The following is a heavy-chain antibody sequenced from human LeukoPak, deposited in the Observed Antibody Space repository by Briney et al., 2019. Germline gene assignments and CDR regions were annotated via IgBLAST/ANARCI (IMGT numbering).Heavy chain of an antibody. V-gene: IGHV3-11*04. CDR1: GFTFSDYY. J-gene: IGHJ4*02. Sequence: GGSLRLSCAASGFTFSDYYMSWIRQAPGKGLEGVSYISSSGSTIYYADSVKGRSTISRDNAKNSLYLQMNSLRAEDTAVYYCARGLSSGAVVTDYWGQGTLVTVSS. D-gene: IGHD2-15*01. CDR3: ARGLSSGAVVTDY. CDR2: ISSSGSTI.